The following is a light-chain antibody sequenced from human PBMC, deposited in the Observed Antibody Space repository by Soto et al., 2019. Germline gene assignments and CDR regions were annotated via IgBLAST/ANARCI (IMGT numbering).Light chain of an antibody. CDR1: QSVSSSY. V-gene: IGKV3D-20*02. Sequence: EIVLTQSPGTLSLSPGERATLSCRASQSVSSSYLAWYQQKPGQAPRLLIYGASSRATGIPDRFSGSGSGTDFTLTISRLEPEDFALYYCHQRSNSPPTTFGQGTRLEIK. CDR3: HQRSNSPPTT. J-gene: IGKJ5*01. CDR2: GAS.